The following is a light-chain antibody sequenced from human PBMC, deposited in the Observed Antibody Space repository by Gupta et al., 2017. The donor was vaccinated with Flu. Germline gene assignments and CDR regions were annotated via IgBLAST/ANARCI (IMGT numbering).Light chain of an antibody. CDR2: RAS. Sequence: EVVMPQSPATLSVSPGERATLSCSASQSVSSNLAWYQQKAGQAPRLLIYRASTSATGIPARFSGSGSGTEFTLTISSLQSEDFAVYYCQQYKDWPLITFGQGTRLEIK. V-gene: IGKV3-15*01. J-gene: IGKJ5*01. CDR1: QSVSSN. CDR3: QQYKDWPLIT.